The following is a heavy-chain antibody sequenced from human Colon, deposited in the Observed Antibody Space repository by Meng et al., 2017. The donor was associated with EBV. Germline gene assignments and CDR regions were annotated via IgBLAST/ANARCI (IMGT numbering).Heavy chain of an antibody. CDR2: IDTNTGNP. Sequence: QVQLVQSGSELKKPXXXXKXSCKASGYTFTTYAMNWVRQAPGQGLEWMGWIDTNTGNPTYAQGFTGRFVFSLDTSVSTAYLQITSLKADDSAVYYCARSFGGGSCYPWGQGTLFTVSS. CDR3: ARSFGGGSCYP. V-gene: IGHV7-4-1*02. J-gene: IGHJ5*02. CDR1: GYTFTTYA. D-gene: IGHD2-15*01.